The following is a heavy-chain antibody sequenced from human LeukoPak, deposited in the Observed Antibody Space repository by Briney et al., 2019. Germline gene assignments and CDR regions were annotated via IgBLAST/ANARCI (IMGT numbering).Heavy chain of an antibody. J-gene: IGHJ4*02. D-gene: IGHD3-10*01. CDR2: ISGSGGST. CDR3: ATGGSIARAPRPGF. V-gene: IGHV3-23*01. CDR1: GFTFSSYA. Sequence: PPGGSLRLSCAASGFTFSSYAMSWVRQAPGKGLEWVSAISGSGGSTYYADSVKGRFTISRDNSKNTLYLQMNSLRAEDTAVYYCATGGSIARAPRPGFWGQGTLVTVSS.